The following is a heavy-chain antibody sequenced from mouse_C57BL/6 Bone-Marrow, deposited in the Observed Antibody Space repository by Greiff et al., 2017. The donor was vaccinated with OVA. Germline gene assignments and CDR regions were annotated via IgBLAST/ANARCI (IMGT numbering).Heavy chain of an antibody. CDR1: GFTFSSYA. Sequence: EVKLMESGGGLVKPGGSLKLSCAASGFTFSSYAMSWVRQTPEKRLEWVATISDGGSYTYYPDNVKDRFTISRDNAKNNLYLQMSHLKSEDTAMYYCAREGRLRPWYFDVWGTGTTVTVSS. D-gene: IGHD1-2*01. V-gene: IGHV5-4*01. J-gene: IGHJ1*03. CDR2: ISDGGSYT. CDR3: AREGRLRPWYFDV.